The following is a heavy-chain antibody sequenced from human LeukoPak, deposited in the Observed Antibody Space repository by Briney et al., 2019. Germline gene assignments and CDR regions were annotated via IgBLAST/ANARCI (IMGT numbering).Heavy chain of an antibody. J-gene: IGHJ4*02. CDR3: ARHSSGPTYGDYAVDY. CDR1: GGSISSYY. Sequence: PSETLSLTCAVSGGSISSYYWSWIRQPPGKGLEWIGFFYYSGSTNYNPSLKSRLTISVDTSKNQFSLKLSSVTAADTAVYYCARHSSGPTYGDYAVDYWGQGTLVTVSS. V-gene: IGHV4-59*08. CDR2: FYYSGST. D-gene: IGHD4-17*01.